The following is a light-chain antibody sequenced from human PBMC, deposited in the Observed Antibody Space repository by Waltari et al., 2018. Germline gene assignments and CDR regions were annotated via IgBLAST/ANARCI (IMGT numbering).Light chain of an antibody. CDR1: QNVLYSSNNKNY. CDR3: QQYYSTPVT. Sequence: DIVMTQSPDSLTMSLGERATIDCKSSQNVLYSSNNKNYLAWYQQKPGQPPKLLIYWASTRESGVPDRFSGSGSGTDFTRTISSLQAEDVAVYYCQQYYSTPVTFGGGTKVEIK. J-gene: IGKJ4*01. V-gene: IGKV4-1*01. CDR2: WAS.